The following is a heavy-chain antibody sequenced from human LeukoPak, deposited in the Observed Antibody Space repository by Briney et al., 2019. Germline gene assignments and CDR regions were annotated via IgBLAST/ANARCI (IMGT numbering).Heavy chain of an antibody. CDR3: ARARYGDQPAFDI. CDR2: IYYSGST. CDR1: GGSLSSYY. Sequence: SETLSLTCTVSGGSLSSYYWSWIRQPPGKGLEWIGYIYYSGSTNYNPSLKSRVTISVDTSKNQFSLKLSSVTAADTAVYYCARARYGDQPAFDIWGQGTMVTVSS. D-gene: IGHD4-17*01. J-gene: IGHJ3*02. V-gene: IGHV4-59*01.